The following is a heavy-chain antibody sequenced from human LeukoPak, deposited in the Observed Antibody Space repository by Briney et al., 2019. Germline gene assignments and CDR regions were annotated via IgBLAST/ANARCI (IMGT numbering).Heavy chain of an antibody. CDR3: SRGGWSLDF. V-gene: IGHV4-59*11. J-gene: IGHJ4*02. CDR2: IYYSGST. CDR1: GGSISSHY. Sequence: SETLSPTCSVSGGSISSHYWSWIRQPPGKGLEWIGYIYYSGSTSYNPSLKSRVTISVDTANNQFSLKLSSVTAADTAMYYCSRGGWSLDFWGQGTLVTVSS. D-gene: IGHD6-19*01.